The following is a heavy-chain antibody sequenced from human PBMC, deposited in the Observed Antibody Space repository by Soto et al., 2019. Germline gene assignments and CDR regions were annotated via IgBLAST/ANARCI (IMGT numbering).Heavy chain of an antibody. J-gene: IGHJ6*02. CDR3: ARVVRSYYYGMDV. CDR1: GGSISSGDYY. D-gene: IGHD2-8*01. CDR2: IYYSGST. V-gene: IGHV4-30-4*01. Sequence: SETLSLTCTVSGGSISSGDYYWSWIRQPPGKGLEWIGYIYYSGSTYYNPSLKSRVTISVDTSKNQFSLKLSSVTAADTAVYYCARVVRSYYYGMDVWGQGTTVTVSS.